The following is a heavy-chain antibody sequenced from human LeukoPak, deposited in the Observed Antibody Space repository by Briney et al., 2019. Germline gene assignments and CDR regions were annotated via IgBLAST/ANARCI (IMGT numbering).Heavy chain of an antibody. V-gene: IGHV1-18*04. Sequence: ASVTVCCKASGYSFTSYGISWVGQAPGQGLEWMGWISAYNGNTNYAQKLQGRVTMTTDTSTGTAYMELRSLRSDDTAVYYCARLSAANWFDPWGKGTLVTVSS. CDR3: ARLSAANWFDP. D-gene: IGHD2-15*01. J-gene: IGHJ5*02. CDR1: GYSFTSYG. CDR2: ISAYNGNT.